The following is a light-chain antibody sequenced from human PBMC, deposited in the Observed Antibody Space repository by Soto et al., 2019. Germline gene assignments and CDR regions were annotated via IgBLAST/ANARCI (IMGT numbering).Light chain of an antibody. V-gene: IGKV1-39*01. CDR1: QDISNY. CDR3: QQSYKTLT. Sequence: DIQMTQSPSSLSASVGDIVTITCQASQDISNYLNWYQHQLGTAPKLLIYAASSLQGGVPSRFSGSGSGTQFTLTISGLQTEDFATYYCQQSYKTLTFGGGTKVDIK. CDR2: AAS. J-gene: IGKJ4*01.